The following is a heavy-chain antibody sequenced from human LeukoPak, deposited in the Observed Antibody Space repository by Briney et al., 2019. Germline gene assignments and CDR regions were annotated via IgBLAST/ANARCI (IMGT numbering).Heavy chain of an antibody. J-gene: IGHJ4*02. CDR1: GGSISSYY. CDR2: IYYSGST. V-gene: IGHV4-59*08. D-gene: IGHD6-13*01. CDR3: AGAAAGSVDY. Sequence: SETLSLTCTVSGGSISSYYWSWIRQPPGKGLEWIGYIYYSGSTNYNPSLKSRVTISVDTSKNQFSLKLSSVTTADTAVYYCAGAAAGSVDYWGQGTLVTVSS.